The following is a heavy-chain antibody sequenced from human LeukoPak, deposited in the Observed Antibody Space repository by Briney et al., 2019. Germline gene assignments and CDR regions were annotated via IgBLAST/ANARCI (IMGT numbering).Heavy chain of an antibody. Sequence: GGSLRLSCAASGFTFSSYGMHWVRQAPGKGLEWVAIITYDGSNKYYADSVKGRFTISRDNSKNTLYLQVNSLRVEDTAVYYCARDNGAGGGIAVAPYYFDYWGQGTLVTVSS. J-gene: IGHJ4*02. V-gene: IGHV3-30*03. CDR1: GFTFSSYG. D-gene: IGHD6-19*01. CDR3: ARDNGAGGGIAVAPYYFDY. CDR2: ITYDGSNK.